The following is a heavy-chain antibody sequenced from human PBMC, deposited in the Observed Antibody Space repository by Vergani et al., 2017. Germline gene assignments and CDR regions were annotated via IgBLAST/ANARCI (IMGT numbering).Heavy chain of an antibody. D-gene: IGHD3-22*01. CDR1: GGSISSYY. CDR3: ARSYYYDSLDAFDI. V-gene: IGHV4-59*01. Sequence: QVQLQESGPGLVKPSETLSLTCTVSGGSISSYYWSWIRQPPGKGLEWIGYIYYSGSTNYNPPLKSRVTISVDTSKNQFSLKLSSVTAADTAVYYCARSYYYDSLDAFDIWGQGTMVTVSS. J-gene: IGHJ3*02. CDR2: IYYSGST.